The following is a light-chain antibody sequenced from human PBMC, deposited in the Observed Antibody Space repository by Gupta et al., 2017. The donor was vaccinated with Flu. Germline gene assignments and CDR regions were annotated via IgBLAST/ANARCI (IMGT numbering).Light chain of an antibody. CDR1: QDISTF. CDR2: DAS. J-gene: IGKJ3*01. CDR3: QQYDNIPPIFT. V-gene: IGKV1-33*01. Sequence: RVTITCQVSQDISTFFNWYQQQPGKGHKLMIYDASNLEPGAPSRFSASGSGSDFTFTISSLQPEDNAIYFCQQYDNIPPIFTFGPGTKVNIK.